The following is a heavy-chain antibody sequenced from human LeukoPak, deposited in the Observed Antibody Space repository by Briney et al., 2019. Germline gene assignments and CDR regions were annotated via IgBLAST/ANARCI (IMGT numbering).Heavy chain of an antibody. CDR3: ARRRWFGDPKDWYFDL. D-gene: IGHD3-10*01. CDR2: INHSGST. Sequence: SETLSRTCAVFGGSFSGYYWNWIRQTPGKGLEWIGEINHSGSTDYNPSLKSRVTISLDTSKNQFSLKLNSVTAADTAVYYCARRRWFGDPKDWYFDLWGRGTLVTVSS. J-gene: IGHJ2*01. V-gene: IGHV4-34*01. CDR1: GGSFSGYY.